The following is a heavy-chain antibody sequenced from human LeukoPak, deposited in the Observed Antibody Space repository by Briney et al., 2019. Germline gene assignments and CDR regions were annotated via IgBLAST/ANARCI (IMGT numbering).Heavy chain of an antibody. Sequence: PGGSLRLSCAASGIAFSTNWVTWVRQAPGKGLEWVANIHQDGNEKYYGDSVKGRFTISRDNSKNTLYLQMNSLRAEDTAVYYCAKDSSIWAFDYWGQGTLVTVSS. CDR3: AKDSSIWAFDY. CDR2: IHQDGNEK. V-gene: IGHV3-7*01. D-gene: IGHD6-13*01. J-gene: IGHJ4*02. CDR1: GIAFSTNW.